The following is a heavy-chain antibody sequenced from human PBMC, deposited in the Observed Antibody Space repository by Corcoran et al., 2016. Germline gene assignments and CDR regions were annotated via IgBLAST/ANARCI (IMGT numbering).Heavy chain of an antibody. J-gene: IGHJ4*02. CDR2: IYPGDSDT. CDR1: GYRFTTYW. V-gene: IGHV5-51*01. Sequence: EVQLVQSGAEVKKPGESLKISCRGSGYRFTTYWIGWVRQMPGKGLEWMGIIYPGDSDTRYSPSFKGQVTISADTSIDTAYLQWRSLKASDSATYYCARSGWGFVDPYYFDYWGQGTLVTVSS. CDR3: ARSGWGFVDPYYFDY. D-gene: IGHD3-16*01.